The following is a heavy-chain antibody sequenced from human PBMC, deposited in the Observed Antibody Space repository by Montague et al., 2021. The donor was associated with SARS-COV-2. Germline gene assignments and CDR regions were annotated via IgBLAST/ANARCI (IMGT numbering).Heavy chain of an antibody. CDR1: GGSISSSSNY. J-gene: IGHJ5*02. Sequence: SETLSLTCTVSGGSISSSSNYWGWIRQPPGKGLEWIGSIDYSGSTYYNSSLKSRVTISVDTSKNQFSLKLNSVTAADTAVYYCARLVWFGGLSSENWFDPWGQGTLVTVSS. CDR2: IDYSGST. V-gene: IGHV4-39*01. D-gene: IGHD3-10*01. CDR3: ARLVWFGGLSSENWFDP.